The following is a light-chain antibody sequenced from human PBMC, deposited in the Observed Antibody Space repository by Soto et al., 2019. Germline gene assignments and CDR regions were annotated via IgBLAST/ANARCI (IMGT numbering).Light chain of an antibody. Sequence: EIVLTQSPATLSLSPGERATLSCRASQSVSSYLAWYQQKPGQAPRLLTYHASNRATGIPARFSGSGSGTDFTLTISSLEPEDFAVYYCQQRSNWLTFGGGTKVEIK. CDR3: QQRSNWLT. V-gene: IGKV3-11*01. CDR2: HAS. CDR1: QSVSSY. J-gene: IGKJ4*01.